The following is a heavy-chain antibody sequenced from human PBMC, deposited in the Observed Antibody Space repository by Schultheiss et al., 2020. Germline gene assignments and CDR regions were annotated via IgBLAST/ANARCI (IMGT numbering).Heavy chain of an antibody. J-gene: IGHJ4*02. CDR1: GGAIGSFY. D-gene: IGHD1-7*01. CDR3: ARVISGTSDFDS. V-gene: IGHV4-59*01. Sequence: SETLSLTCTVSGGAIGSFYWSWIRQPPGKGLEHLGYAFYDGTIKYNPALQSRLAISLDTSKNQYSLRLTSVTPADTAVYFCARVISGTSDFDSWGQGTLVTVSS. CDR2: AFYDGTI.